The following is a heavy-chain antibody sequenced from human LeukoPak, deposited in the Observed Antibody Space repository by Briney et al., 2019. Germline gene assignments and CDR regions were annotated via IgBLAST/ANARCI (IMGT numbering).Heavy chain of an antibody. CDR1: GGTFSSYA. V-gene: IGHV1-69*05. CDR2: IIPIFGTA. J-gene: IGHJ2*01. CDR3: ARETMIVVVTNDWYFDL. D-gene: IGHD3-22*01. Sequence: ASVKVSCKASGGTFSSYAISWVRQAPGRGLEWMGRIIPIFGTANYAQKFQGRVTITTDESTSTAYMELSSLRSEDTAVYYCARETMIVVVTNDWYFDLWGRGTLVTVSS.